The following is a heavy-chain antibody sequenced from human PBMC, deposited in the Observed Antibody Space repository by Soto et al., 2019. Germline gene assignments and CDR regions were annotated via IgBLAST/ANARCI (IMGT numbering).Heavy chain of an antibody. D-gene: IGHD3-22*01. V-gene: IGHV4-39*01. J-gene: IGHJ4*01. CDR1: GGSISSRSYY. CDR2: IYYSGST. Sequence: SKTLSLTCTVSGGSISSRSYYWGWIRQPPGKGLEWIGSIYYSGSTYYNPSLKSRVTISVDTSKNQFSLKLSSVTAADTAVYYCARGGYYYENSGQNAYDYWGQGILVTASS. CDR3: ARGGYYYENSGQNAYDY.